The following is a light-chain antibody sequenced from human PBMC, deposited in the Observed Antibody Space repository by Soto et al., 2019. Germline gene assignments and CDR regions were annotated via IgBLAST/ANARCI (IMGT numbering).Light chain of an antibody. CDR2: EIN. V-gene: IGLV2-8*01. Sequence: QSALTQPPSASGSPGQSVTISCTGTSSDFGAYDYVSWYQQHPGKAPKLMIYEINKRPSGVPDRFSGSKSGNTASLTVSGLQAEDGADYYCSSFAGSNNFPYVFGTGTKVTVL. CDR1: SSDFGAYDY. J-gene: IGLJ1*01. CDR3: SSFAGSNNFPYV.